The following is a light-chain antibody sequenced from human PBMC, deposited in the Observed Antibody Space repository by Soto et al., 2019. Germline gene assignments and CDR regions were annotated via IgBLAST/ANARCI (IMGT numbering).Light chain of an antibody. J-gene: IGKJ3*01. CDR2: RAS. Sequence: DIKMTQSPSSLSASFGDRVTITCRASQNIGSFLNWYHQKAGKAPRLLIYRASSLQSGVPSRFSGSGSGTDFALTISGLQPEDFGTYYCQRSHDDPGFGHGTKVDIQ. CDR3: QRSHDDPG. CDR1: QNIGSF. V-gene: IGKV1-39*01.